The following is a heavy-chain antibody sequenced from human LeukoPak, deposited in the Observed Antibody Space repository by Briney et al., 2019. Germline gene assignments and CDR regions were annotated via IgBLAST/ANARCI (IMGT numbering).Heavy chain of an antibody. J-gene: IGHJ4*02. CDR1: NDYISDYY. Sequence: SETLSLTCTVSNDYISDYYWSWIRQPAGQGLEWIGRISKFGNTNYNPSLKSRVTMSVQTSKNQFSLKLNSVTAADTAVYYCARQGSDNYFDSWRLGTLVTVSS. V-gene: IGHV4-4*07. D-gene: IGHD2-21*01. CDR3: ARQGSDNYFDS. CDR2: ISKFGNT.